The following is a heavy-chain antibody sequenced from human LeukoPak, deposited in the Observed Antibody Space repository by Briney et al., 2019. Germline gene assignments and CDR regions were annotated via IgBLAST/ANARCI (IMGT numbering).Heavy chain of an antibody. CDR3: AKGSGDYTGFDYFDY. J-gene: IGHJ4*02. V-gene: IGHV3-30*18. CDR2: ISYDGSNT. CDR1: GFMINSYG. D-gene: IGHD4-17*01. Sequence: GRSLRLSCAASGFMINSYGMHWVRQAPGKGLEWVALISYDGSNTYYADSVKGRFTISRDNSKNTLSLLMNSLRAEDTAVYYCAKGSGDYTGFDYFDYWGQGTLVTVSA.